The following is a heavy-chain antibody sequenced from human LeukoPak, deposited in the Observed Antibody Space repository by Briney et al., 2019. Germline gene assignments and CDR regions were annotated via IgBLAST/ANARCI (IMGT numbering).Heavy chain of an antibody. Sequence: PGGSLRLSCAASGFTFSSYGMHWVRQAPGKGLEWVAVISYDGSNKYYADSVKGRFTISRDNSKNTLYLQMNSLRAEDTAVYYCAKDRLQPPVAGTGYYFDYWGQGTLVTVSS. V-gene: IGHV3-30*18. D-gene: IGHD6-19*01. CDR3: AKDRLQPPVAGTGYYFDY. J-gene: IGHJ4*02. CDR2: ISYDGSNK. CDR1: GFTFSSYG.